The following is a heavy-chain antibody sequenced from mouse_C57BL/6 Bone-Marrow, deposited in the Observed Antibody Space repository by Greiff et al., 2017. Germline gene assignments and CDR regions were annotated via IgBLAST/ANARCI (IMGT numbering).Heavy chain of an antibody. CDR1: GFTFSDYY. D-gene: IGHD2-3*01. CDR3: ARVGDGYFAY. V-gene: IGHV5-16*01. CDR2: INYDGSST. Sequence: EVKLMESEGGLVQPGSSMKLSCTASGFTFSDYYMAWVRQVPEKGLEWVAHINYDGSSTYYLDSLKSRFIISRDNAKKILYLQMSSLKAEDTATYYCARVGDGYFAYWGQGTLVTVAA. J-gene: IGHJ3*01.